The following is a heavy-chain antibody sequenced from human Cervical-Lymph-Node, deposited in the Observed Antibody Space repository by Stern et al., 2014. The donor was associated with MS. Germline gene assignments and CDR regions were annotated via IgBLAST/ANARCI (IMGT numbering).Heavy chain of an antibody. CDR3: ARGARYSDSSGYYFYFDY. Sequence: VQLEESGPGLVKPSQTLPLTCTVSGGSINSGGYYWSWIRQYPGKGLEWIGYIYCTGSAYYDPSLKSRLSMSIDTSKNQFSLNLNSVTAADTAVYYCARGARYSDSSGYYFYFDYWGQGTLVTVSS. CDR2: IYCTGSA. D-gene: IGHD3-22*01. J-gene: IGHJ4*02. V-gene: IGHV4-31*03. CDR1: GGSINSGGYY.